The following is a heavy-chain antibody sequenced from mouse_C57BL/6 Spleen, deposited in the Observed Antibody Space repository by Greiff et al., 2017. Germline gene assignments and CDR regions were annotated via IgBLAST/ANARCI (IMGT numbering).Heavy chain of an antibody. J-gene: IGHJ1*03. D-gene: IGHD4-1*01. CDR3: ARWTGSYWYFDV. CDR2: IYPGDGDT. Sequence: QVQLQQSGAELVKPGASVKISCKASGYAFSSYWMNWVKQRPGKGLEWIGQIYPGDGDTNYNGKFKGKATLTADKSSSTAYMQLSSLTSEDSAVYFCARWTGSYWYFDVWGTGTTVTVSS. V-gene: IGHV1-80*01. CDR1: GYAFSSYW.